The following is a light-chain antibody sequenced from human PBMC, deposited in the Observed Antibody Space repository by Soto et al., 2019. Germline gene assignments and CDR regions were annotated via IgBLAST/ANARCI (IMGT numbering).Light chain of an antibody. CDR2: EVS. J-gene: IGLJ2*01. CDR3: SSYTSSSTVI. V-gene: IGLV2-14*01. Sequence: QSALTQPASVSGSPGQSITISCTGTSSDIGAYNYVSWYQQHPGKAPKLMISEVSNRPSGVSNRFSGSKSDNTASLTISGLQGEDEADYYCSSYTSSSTVIFGGGTKLTVL. CDR1: SSDIGAYNY.